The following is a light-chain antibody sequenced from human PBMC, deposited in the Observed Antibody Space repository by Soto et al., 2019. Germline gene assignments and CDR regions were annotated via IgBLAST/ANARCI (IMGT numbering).Light chain of an antibody. CDR1: QRVSSY. V-gene: IGKV3-11*01. CDR3: QQRSN. CDR2: DAS. Sequence: EIVLTQSPATLSLSPGERATLSCRASQRVSSYLAWYQQKPGQAPRLLIYDASNRSNGIPARFSGSGSGTDFTLTISSLEPEDFAVYYCQQRSNFGQGTRLEIK. J-gene: IGKJ5*01.